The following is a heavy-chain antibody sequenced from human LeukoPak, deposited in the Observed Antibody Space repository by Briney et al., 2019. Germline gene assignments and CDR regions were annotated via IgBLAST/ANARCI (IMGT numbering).Heavy chain of an antibody. Sequence: GGSLRLSCAASGFTFSTSGMHWVRQAPGKGLEGVAFIRYDGSSKYFADSVKGRFTISRDNSKDTLYLQMNSLRAEDTAVYYCAKGLTFGFDYWGQGTLVTVSS. J-gene: IGHJ4*02. V-gene: IGHV3-30*02. CDR1: GFTFSTSG. CDR2: IRYDGSSK. CDR3: AKGLTFGFDY. D-gene: IGHD3-16*01.